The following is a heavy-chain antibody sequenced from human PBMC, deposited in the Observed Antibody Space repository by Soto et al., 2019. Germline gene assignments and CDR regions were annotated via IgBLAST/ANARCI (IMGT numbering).Heavy chain of an antibody. J-gene: IGHJ4*02. Sequence: QVQLVESGGGVVQPGRSLRLSCAASGFTFSSYAMHWVRQAPGKGLEWVAVISYDGSNKYYADSVKGRFTISRDNSNNRLYRQKNSLRAEDTAVYYCARYSSSGWYMGGYWGQGTLVTVSS. D-gene: IGHD6-19*01. V-gene: IGHV3-30-3*01. CDR1: GFTFSSYA. CDR3: ARYSSSGWYMGGY. CDR2: ISYDGSNK.